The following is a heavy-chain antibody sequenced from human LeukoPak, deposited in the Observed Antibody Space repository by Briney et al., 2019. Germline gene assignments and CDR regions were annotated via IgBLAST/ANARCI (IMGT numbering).Heavy chain of an antibody. CDR3: AKDRIAVADHSYYYYMDV. V-gene: IGHV3-23*01. D-gene: IGHD6-19*01. Sequence: PGGSLRLSCAASGFTFSSYAMSWVRQAPGKGLEWVSAISGSGGSTYYADSVKGRFTISRDNSKNTLYLQMNSLRAEDTAVYYCAKDRIAVADHSYYYYMDVWGKGTTVTVS. J-gene: IGHJ6*03. CDR2: ISGSGGST. CDR1: GFTFSSYA.